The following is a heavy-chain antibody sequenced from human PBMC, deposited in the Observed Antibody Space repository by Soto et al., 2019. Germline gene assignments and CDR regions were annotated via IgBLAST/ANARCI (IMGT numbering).Heavy chain of an antibody. CDR1: GFTFIRYA. CDR3: ARGLGGVPVVAGLDY. J-gene: IGHJ4*02. D-gene: IGHD2-21*01. CDR2: ISYDGSNK. Sequence: PGGSLSLSCAASGFTFIRYAMHWGRQAPGKGLEWVAVISYDGSNKYYAASVKGRFTVSRDNAKNTLYLQMDNLRAEDTAVYFCARGLGGVPVVAGLDYWGQGTLVTVSS. V-gene: IGHV3-30-3*01.